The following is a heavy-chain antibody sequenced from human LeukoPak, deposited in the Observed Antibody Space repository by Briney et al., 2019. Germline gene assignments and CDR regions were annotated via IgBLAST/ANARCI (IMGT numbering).Heavy chain of an antibody. CDR3: ARQGYSSGWYWFDP. D-gene: IGHD6-19*01. J-gene: IGHJ5*02. CDR1: GYSFTKYW. Sequence: GESLKISCKGSGYSFTKYWIAWVRQMPGKGLEWMGIIYPGDSDTRYSPSFQGQVTISVDKSISTAYLQWSSVKASDTAMYYCARQGYSSGWYWFDPWGQGTLVTDSS. V-gene: IGHV5-51*01. CDR2: IYPGDSDT.